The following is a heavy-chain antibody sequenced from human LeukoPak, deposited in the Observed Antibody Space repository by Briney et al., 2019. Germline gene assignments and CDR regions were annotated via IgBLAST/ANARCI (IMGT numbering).Heavy chain of an antibody. V-gene: IGHV4-34*01. CDR2: INHSGST. Sequence: SETLSLTCAVYGGSFSGYYWSWIRQPPGKGLEWIGEINHSGSTNYNPSLKSRVTISVDTSKNQFSLKLSSVTAADTAVYYCARGVRFDYWGQGTLVTVSS. J-gene: IGHJ4*02. CDR3: ARGVRFDY. CDR1: GGSFSGYY.